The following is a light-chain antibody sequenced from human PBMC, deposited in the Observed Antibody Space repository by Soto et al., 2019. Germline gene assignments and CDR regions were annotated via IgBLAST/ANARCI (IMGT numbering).Light chain of an antibody. J-gene: IGLJ1*01. Sequence: QSVLTQPRSVSGPPGQSVTISCTGTSSDVGGYNYVSWYQEQPGKAPKLMIYDVSKRPSGVPHRFSGSNSGNTASLTISGLQAEDEADYYCCSYAGSYSYVFGTGTMV. CDR3: CSYAGSYSYV. CDR2: DVS. V-gene: IGLV2-11*01. CDR1: SSDVGGYNY.